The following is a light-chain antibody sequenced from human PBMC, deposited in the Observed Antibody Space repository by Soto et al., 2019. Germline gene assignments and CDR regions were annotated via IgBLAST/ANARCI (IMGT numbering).Light chain of an antibody. CDR3: QQSYNAPIT. CDR1: QSISSY. V-gene: IGKV1-39*01. CDR2: AAS. Sequence: DIQMTQSPSSLSASVGDRVTITCRASQSISSYLNWYQQKPGKAPKLLIFAASSLQSGVPSRFSGSGSGTDFTLTISSLQPEDFATYYCQQSYNAPITVGQGTRLEIK. J-gene: IGKJ5*01.